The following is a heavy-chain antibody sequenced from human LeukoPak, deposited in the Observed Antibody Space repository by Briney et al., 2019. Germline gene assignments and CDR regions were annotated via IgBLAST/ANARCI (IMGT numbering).Heavy chain of an antibody. Sequence: PGGSLRLSCAASGFTFSSYVMHWVRQAPGKGLGWVALIWSDGSNKYYADSVKGRFTISRDNSGNTLYLQMNSLRAEDTAVYYCARDPGYSYGNPVDYWGQGTLVTVSS. D-gene: IGHD5-18*01. J-gene: IGHJ4*02. CDR3: ARDPGYSYGNPVDY. CDR1: GFTFSSYV. V-gene: IGHV3-33*01. CDR2: IWSDGSNK.